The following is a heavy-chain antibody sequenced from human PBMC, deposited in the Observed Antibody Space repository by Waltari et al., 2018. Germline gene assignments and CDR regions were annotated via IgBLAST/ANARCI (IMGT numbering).Heavy chain of an antibody. D-gene: IGHD6-13*01. Sequence: QVQLQESGPGLVQPSGTLSLTCTVSGCSISGYFWCWIRQPPGKGLECIGYIYYNGITNYKPSLKSRVTISVDRSKNQFSLKLTSVTPADTAVYYCARGAAAHRYWGQGTLVTVSS. CDR1: GCSISGYF. CDR3: ARGAAAHRY. CDR2: IYYNGIT. V-gene: IGHV4-59*01. J-gene: IGHJ4*02.